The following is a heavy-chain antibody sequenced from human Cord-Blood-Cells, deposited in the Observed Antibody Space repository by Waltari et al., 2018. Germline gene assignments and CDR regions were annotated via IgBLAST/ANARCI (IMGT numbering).Heavy chain of an antibody. J-gene: IGHJ5*02. Sequence: QVQLVQSGAEVKKPGASVKVSCKASGYTFTGYYMHWVRQAPGQGLEWMGWINPNSGGTNYAQKFQGRVTMTRDTSISPAYMELSRLRSDDTAVYYCANSYYYDSSGYQRWFDPWGQGTLVTVSS. D-gene: IGHD3-22*01. CDR1: GYTFTGYY. V-gene: IGHV1-2*02. CDR2: INPNSGGT. CDR3: ANSYYYDSSGYQRWFDP.